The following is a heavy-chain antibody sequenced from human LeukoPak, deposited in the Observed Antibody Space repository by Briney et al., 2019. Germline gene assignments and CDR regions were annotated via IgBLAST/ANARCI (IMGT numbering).Heavy chain of an antibody. D-gene: IGHD6-6*01. Sequence: GGSLRLSCAASGFTFSSYSMNWVRQAPGKGLEWVSSISSSSSYIYYADSVKGRFTISRDNAKNSLHLQMNSLRAEDTAVYYCAREWSSSSLYCYYYYMDVWGKGTTVTVSS. CDR3: AREWSSSSLYCYYYYMDV. CDR2: ISSSSSYI. CDR1: GFTFSSYS. V-gene: IGHV3-21*01. J-gene: IGHJ6*03.